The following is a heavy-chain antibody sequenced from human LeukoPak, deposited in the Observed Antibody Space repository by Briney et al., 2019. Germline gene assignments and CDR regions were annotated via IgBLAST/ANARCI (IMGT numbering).Heavy chain of an antibody. CDR3: ARDFGRTSDWQPRLYYGMDV. Sequence: GGSLRLSCAASGFTFKSYTMNWVRQAPGKGLEGVSSITSSLSYISYADSVKGRFTISRDNAKNSLSLQMNSLRAEDTAVYYCARDFGRTSDWQPRLYYGMDVWGQGTTVTVSS. V-gene: IGHV3-21*01. J-gene: IGHJ6*02. D-gene: IGHD2-2*01. CDR2: ITSSLSYI. CDR1: GFTFKSYT.